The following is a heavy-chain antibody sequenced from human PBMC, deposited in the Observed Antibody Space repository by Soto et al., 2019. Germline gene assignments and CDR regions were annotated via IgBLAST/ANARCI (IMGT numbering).Heavy chain of an antibody. V-gene: IGHV4-39*01. CDR1: GGSISSSSYY. CDR3: ASPRSYYYYGMDV. Sequence: SETLSLTCTVSGGSISSSSYYWGWIRQPPGKGLEWIGSIYYNGSTYYNPSLKSRVTIPVDTSKNQFSLKLSSVTAADTAVYYCASPRSYYYYGMDVWGQGTTGTSP. CDR2: IYYNGST. J-gene: IGHJ6*02.